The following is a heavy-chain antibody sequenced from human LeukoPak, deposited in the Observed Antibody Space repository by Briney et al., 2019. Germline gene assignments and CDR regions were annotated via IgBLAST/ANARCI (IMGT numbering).Heavy chain of an antibody. CDR1: GGTFSSYA. CDR3: AREDYYDSGSNDY. J-gene: IGHJ4*02. V-gene: IGHV1-69*05. D-gene: IGHD3-22*01. CDR2: IIPIFGTA. Sequence: SVKVSCKASGGTFSSYAISWVRQAPGQGLEWMGGIIPIFGTANYAQKFQGRVTITRNTSISTAYMELSSLRSEDTAVYFCAREDYYDSGSNDYWGQGTLVTVSS.